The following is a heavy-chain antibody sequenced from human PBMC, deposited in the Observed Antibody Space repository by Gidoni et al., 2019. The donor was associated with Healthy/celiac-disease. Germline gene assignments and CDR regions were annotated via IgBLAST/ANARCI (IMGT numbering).Heavy chain of an antibody. J-gene: IGHJ4*02. CDR3: VKDLRYSSSWIFDY. CDR2: ISSNGGST. D-gene: IGHD6-13*01. V-gene: IGHV3-64D*09. CDR1: GFPFSSYA. Sequence: EVQLVESGGGLVQPGGSLRLSCSASGFPFSSYAMHWVRQAPGKGLEYVSAISSNGGSTYYADSVKGRFTISRDNSKNTLYLQMRSLRAEDTAVYYCVKDLRYSSSWIFDYWGQGTLVTVSS.